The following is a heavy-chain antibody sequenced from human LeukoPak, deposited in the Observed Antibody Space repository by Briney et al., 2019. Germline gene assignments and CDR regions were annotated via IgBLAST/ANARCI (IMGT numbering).Heavy chain of an antibody. CDR1: GFTLSSQN. J-gene: IGHJ4*02. D-gene: IGHD3-22*01. V-gene: IGHV3-30-3*01. CDR3: ARDLPFYDNSVYDTA. CDR2: MSADGSTK. Sequence: GGSLRLSCAASGFTLSSQNMHWVRQAPGRGLEWVAVMSADGSTKYYADSVKGRFTISRDNSRNTLYLQMNSLRVEDTAVYSCARDLPFYDNSVYDTAWGQGTLVTASS.